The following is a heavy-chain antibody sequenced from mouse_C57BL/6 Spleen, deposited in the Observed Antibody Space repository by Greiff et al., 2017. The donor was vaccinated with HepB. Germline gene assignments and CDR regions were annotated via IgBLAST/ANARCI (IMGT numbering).Heavy chain of an antibody. CDR3: ARPYGSSYFDY. J-gene: IGHJ2*01. V-gene: IGHV1-50*01. CDR1: GYTFTSYW. CDR2: IDPSDSYT. D-gene: IGHD1-1*01. Sequence: QVQLQQPGAELVKPGASVKLSCKASGYTFTSYWMQWVKQRPGQGLEWIGEIDPSDSYTNYNQKFKGKATLTVDTSSSTAYMQLSSLTSEDSAVYYCARPYGSSYFDYGGQGTTRTVSS.